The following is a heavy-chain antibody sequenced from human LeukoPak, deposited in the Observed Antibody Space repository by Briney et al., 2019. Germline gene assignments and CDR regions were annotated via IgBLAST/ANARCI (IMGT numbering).Heavy chain of an antibody. CDR1: GGSISNYY. Sequence: SETLSLTCPVSGGSISNYYYWTWVRQPPGKGLEWIGYVYYTGSTNFNPSLKSRVTMSLDTSRNQFSLKLTSLTAADTAVYYCARGAMATTPFFDYWGQGTLVTVSS. D-gene: IGHD5-24*01. CDR3: ARGAMATTPFFDY. CDR2: VYYTGST. J-gene: IGHJ4*02. V-gene: IGHV4-59*01.